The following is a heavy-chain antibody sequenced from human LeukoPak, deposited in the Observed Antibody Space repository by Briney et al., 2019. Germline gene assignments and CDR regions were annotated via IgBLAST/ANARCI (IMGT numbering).Heavy chain of an antibody. J-gene: IGHJ4*02. CDR3: ATYSGAHHKTFDD. CDR1: GFTFSSYG. CDR2: IKQDESEK. V-gene: IGHV3-7*03. Sequence: GGSLRLSCAASGFTFSSYGMSWVRQAPGKGLEWVANIKQDESEKDYVDSVKGRFTISRDNAKNSLYLQMSSLRAEDTAVYYCATYSGAHHKTFDDWGQGTPVTVSS. D-gene: IGHD1-26*01.